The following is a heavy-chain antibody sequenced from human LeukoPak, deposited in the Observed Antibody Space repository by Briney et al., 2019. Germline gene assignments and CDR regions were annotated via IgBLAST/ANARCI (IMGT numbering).Heavy chain of an antibody. CDR1: GFTFSTYA. J-gene: IGHJ1*01. V-gene: IGHV3-23*01. D-gene: IGHD3-10*01. CDR3: ARGYSAGSHNELEH. Sequence: GGSLRLSCAASGFTFSTYAMNWVRQAPGRGLEWVSGIPAITGDKFYAGSVKGRFTISRDNSENTLYLQMNSLRADDTAVYYCARGYSAGSHNELEHWGQGTLVTVSS. CDR2: IPAITGDK.